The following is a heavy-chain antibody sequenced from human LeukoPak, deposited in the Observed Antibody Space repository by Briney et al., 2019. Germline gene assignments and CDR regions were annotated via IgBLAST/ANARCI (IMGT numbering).Heavy chain of an antibody. CDR3: ARADCSSTRCSYYFDY. J-gene: IGHJ4*02. CDR1: GFTFISHS. D-gene: IGHD2-2*01. CDR2: ISSSSSHI. Sequence: GGSLRLSCAASGFTFISHSMNWVRQAPGKGLEWVSSISSSSSHINYADSVKGRFTISRDNAKNSLYLQMNSLRAEDTAVYYCARADCSSTRCSYYFDYWGQGTLVTVSS. V-gene: IGHV3-21*01.